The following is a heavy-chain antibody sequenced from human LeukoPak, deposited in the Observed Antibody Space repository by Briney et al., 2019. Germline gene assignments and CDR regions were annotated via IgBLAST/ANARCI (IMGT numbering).Heavy chain of an antibody. CDR1: GYSFTSYW. D-gene: IGHD1-26*01. J-gene: IGHJ4*02. V-gene: IGHV5-51*01. CDR2: IYPGDSDT. Sequence: ASVKVSCKGSGYSFTSYWIGWVRQMPGKGLEWMGIIYPGDSDTRYSPSFQGQVTISADKSISTAYLRWSSLKASDTAMSYCARRVGATQKFDYWGQGTLVTVSS. CDR3: ARRVGATQKFDY.